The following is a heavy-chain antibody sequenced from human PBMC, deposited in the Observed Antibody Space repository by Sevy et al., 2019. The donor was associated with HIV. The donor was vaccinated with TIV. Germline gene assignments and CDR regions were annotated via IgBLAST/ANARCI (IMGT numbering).Heavy chain of an antibody. CDR1: GFTFSSYA. J-gene: IGHJ4*02. CDR3: AKDQYSSSSIDELFDY. CDR2: ISGSDGST. Sequence: GGSLRLSCAASGFTFSSYAMSWVRQAPGKGLEWISAISGSDGSTYYTDSVKGRSTISRDNSKNTLYLQMNSLRVEDTAVYYCAKDQYSSSSIDELFDYWGQGTLVTVSS. D-gene: IGHD6-6*01. V-gene: IGHV3-23*01.